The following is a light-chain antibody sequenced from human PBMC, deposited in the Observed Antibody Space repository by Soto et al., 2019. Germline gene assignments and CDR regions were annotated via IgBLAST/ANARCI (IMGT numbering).Light chain of an antibody. CDR1: QNILYSSNNKNY. J-gene: IGKJ1*01. CDR2: WAS. Sequence: DIVMTQSPDSLAVSLGERATINCKSSQNILYSSNNKNYLAWYQQKPGQPPKLLIYWASTRESGVPDRVSGSGSGTDFTLTISSLQAEDVAVYYCQQYYSTPWTFGQGTKVEIK. CDR3: QQYYSTPWT. V-gene: IGKV4-1*01.